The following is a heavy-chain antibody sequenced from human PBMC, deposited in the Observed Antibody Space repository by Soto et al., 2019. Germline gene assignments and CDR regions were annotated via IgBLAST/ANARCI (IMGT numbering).Heavy chain of an antibody. CDR2: IKSKTDGGKT. J-gene: IGHJ3*02. Sequence: EVQLVESGAGLVKPGGSLRLSCAASGVTFSNACMNWVRQAPGKGLEWVGRIKSKTDGGKTDYAAPVKGRFTISRDDSKHTLYLQMNSLQAADTAVYYCTRDSEENCSGGSCYSGHAFDIWGQGTMVTVSS. CDR3: TRDSEENCSGGSCYSGHAFDI. D-gene: IGHD2-15*01. CDR1: GVTFSNAC. V-gene: IGHV3-15*07.